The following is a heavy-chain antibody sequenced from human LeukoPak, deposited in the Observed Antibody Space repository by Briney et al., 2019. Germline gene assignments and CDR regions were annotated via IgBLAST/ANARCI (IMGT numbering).Heavy chain of an antibody. CDR1: GFTVSSNY. V-gene: IGHV3-66*02. CDR3: ARSGPDSYGFSGSSPFDY. D-gene: IGHD5-18*01. CDR2: IYSGGST. Sequence: GGSLRLSRAASGFTVSSNYMSWVRQAPGKGLEWVSVIYSGGSTYYADSVKGRFTISRDNSKNTLYLQMNSLRAEDTAVYYCARSGPDSYGFSGSSPFDYWGQGTLVTVSS. J-gene: IGHJ4*02.